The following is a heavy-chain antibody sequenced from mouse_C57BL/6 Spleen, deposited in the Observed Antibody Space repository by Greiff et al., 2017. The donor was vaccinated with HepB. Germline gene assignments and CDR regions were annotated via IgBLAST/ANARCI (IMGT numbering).Heavy chain of an antibody. V-gene: IGHV1-15*01. D-gene: IGHD1-1*01. J-gene: IGHJ2*01. Sequence: QVQLKQSGAELVRPGASVTLSCKASGYTFTDYEMHWVKQTPVHGLEWIGAIDPETGGTAYNQKFKGKAILTADKSSSTAYMELRSLTSEDSAVYYCTRAHYGSSPDYWGQGTTLTVSS. CDR2: IDPETGGT. CDR1: GYTFTDYE. CDR3: TRAHYGSSPDY.